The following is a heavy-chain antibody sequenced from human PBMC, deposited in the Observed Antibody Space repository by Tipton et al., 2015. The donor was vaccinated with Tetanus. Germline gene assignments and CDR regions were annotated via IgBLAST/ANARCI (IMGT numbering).Heavy chain of an antibody. J-gene: IGHJ6*02. CDR3: ARVKGTYNHYGLDV. D-gene: IGHD3-10*01. Sequence: TLSLTCTVSGSSITSTTHYWGWIRQAPGKGLEWIGIIYYSGSTYYNASLKSRVTISEDRSKNQISLRLRSVTAADTAVYYCARVKGTYNHYGLDVWGQGTTVTVAS. CDR2: IYYSGST. CDR1: GSSITSTTHY. V-gene: IGHV4-39*07.